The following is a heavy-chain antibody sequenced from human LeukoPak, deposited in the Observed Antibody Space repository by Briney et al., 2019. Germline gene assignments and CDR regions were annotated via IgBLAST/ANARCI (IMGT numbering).Heavy chain of an antibody. J-gene: IGHJ4*02. Sequence: ASVKVSCKASGGTFSSYGISWVRQAPGQGLEWMGWISAYNGNTNYAQKLQGRVTMTTDTSTSTAYMELRSLRSDDTAVYYCARDQDVLLWFGELSGYYFDYWGQGTLVTVSS. V-gene: IGHV1-18*01. CDR1: GGTFSSYG. CDR3: ARDQDVLLWFGELSGYYFDY. D-gene: IGHD3-10*01. CDR2: ISAYNGNT.